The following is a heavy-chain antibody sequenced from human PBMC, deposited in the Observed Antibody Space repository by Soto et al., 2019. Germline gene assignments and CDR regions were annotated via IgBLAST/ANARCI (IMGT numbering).Heavy chain of an antibody. CDR1: GGSFSGYY. J-gene: IGHJ5*02. V-gene: IGHV4-34*01. CDR2: INHSGST. CDR3: ASGYCSSTSCYPDFTDGGDP. D-gene: IGHD2-2*01. Sequence: QVQLQQWGAGLLKPSETLSLTCAVYGGSFSGYYWSWIRQPPGKGLEWTGEINHSGSTNYNPSLKSRVTISVDTSKNHFSLKLSSVTAADTAVYYCASGYCSSTSCYPDFTDGGDPWGQGTLVTVSS.